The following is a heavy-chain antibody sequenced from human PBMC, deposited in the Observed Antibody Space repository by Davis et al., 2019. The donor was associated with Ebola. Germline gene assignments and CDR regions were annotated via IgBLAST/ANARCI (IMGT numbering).Heavy chain of an antibody. CDR2: INSAGGTI. J-gene: IGHJ6*02. CDR1: GFTFSTYA. D-gene: IGHD3-10*01. V-gene: IGHV3-48*02. CDR3: AREAPGDYGMDV. Sequence: GESLKISCAASGFTFSTYAMGWVRQAPGKGLEWVSYINSAGGTIYYADSVKGRFTIFRDNAKNSLYLQMNSLRDGDTAVYYCAREAPGDYGMDVWGQGTTVTVSS.